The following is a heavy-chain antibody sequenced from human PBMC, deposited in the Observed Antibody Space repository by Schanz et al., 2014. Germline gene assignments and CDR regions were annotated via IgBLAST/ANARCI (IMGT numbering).Heavy chain of an antibody. CDR1: GYTFTSDS. CDR3: ARDGVDAAAGGNY. V-gene: IGHV1-46*03. CDR2: INPSGGST. Sequence: QVQLVQSGAEVKKPGSSMKVSCKASGYTFTSDSMHWVRQAPGQGLEWMGMINPSGGSTTYAQRFQGRVTITADKSSDTAYMELSSLRSEDTAVYYCARDGVDAAAGGNYWGQGTLVTVSS. J-gene: IGHJ4*02. D-gene: IGHD6-13*01.